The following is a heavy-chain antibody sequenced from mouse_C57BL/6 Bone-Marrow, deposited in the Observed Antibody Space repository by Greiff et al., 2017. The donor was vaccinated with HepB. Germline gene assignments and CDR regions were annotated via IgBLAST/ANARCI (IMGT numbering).Heavy chain of an antibody. CDR2: ISDGGSYT. CDR1: GFTFSSYA. D-gene: IGHD4-1*01. V-gene: IGHV5-4*01. Sequence: DVMLVESGGGLVKPGGSLKLSCAASGFTFSSYAMSWVRQTPEQRLEWVATISDGGSYTYYPDNVKGRFTISRDNAKNNLYLQMSHLTSEDTAMYYCARDGWDDWFAYWGQGTLVTVSA. CDR3: ARDGWDDWFAY. J-gene: IGHJ3*01.